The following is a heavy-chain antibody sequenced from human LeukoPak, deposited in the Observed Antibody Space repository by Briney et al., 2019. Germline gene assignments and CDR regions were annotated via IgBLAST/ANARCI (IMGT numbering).Heavy chain of an antibody. Sequence: ASVKVSCKASGYTFTGYYMHWVRHAPGQGLEWMGWINPNSGGTNYAQKFQGRVTMTRDTSISTAYMELSRLRSDDTAVYYCARDDSIEQWLVPFDYWGQGTLVTVSS. CDR1: GYTFTGYY. V-gene: IGHV1-2*02. CDR3: ARDDSIEQWLVPFDY. J-gene: IGHJ4*02. D-gene: IGHD6-19*01. CDR2: INPNSGGT.